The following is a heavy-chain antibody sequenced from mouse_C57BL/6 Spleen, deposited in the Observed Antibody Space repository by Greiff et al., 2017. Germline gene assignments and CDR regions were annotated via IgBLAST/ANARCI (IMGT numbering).Heavy chain of an antibody. CDR2: IEPSDSYA. D-gene: IGHD1-1*02. Sequence: QVQLQQPGAELVKPGASVKLSCKASGYTFTSYWMQWVKQRPGQGLEWIGEIEPSDSYAKYNQKFKCKATFTVDTSSSTAYMQLSSLTSEDAAVYYCARRALSPFDYWGQGTTLTVSS. V-gene: IGHV1-50*01. CDR1: GYTFTSYW. CDR3: ARRALSPFDY. J-gene: IGHJ2*01.